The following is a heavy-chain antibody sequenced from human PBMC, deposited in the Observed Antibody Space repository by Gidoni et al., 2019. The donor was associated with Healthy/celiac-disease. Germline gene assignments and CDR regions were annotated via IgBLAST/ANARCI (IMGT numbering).Heavy chain of an antibody. J-gene: IGHJ4*02. V-gene: IGHV4-39*01. Sequence: QLQLQESGPGLVKPSETLSLTCTVSGGSISSSSYYWGWIRQPPGKGLEWIGSIYYRGSTYYNPSLQSRVTISVDTSKNQFSLKLSSVTAADTAVYYCARLRPRGGIVVVPAAMPDYWGQGTLVTVSS. CDR3: ARLRPRGGIVVVPAAMPDY. CDR2: IYYRGST. D-gene: IGHD2-2*01. CDR1: GGSISSSSYY.